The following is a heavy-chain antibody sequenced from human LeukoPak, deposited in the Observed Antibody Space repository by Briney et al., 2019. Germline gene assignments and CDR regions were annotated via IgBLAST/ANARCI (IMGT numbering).Heavy chain of an antibody. Sequence: EASVKVSCKASGGTFSSYAISWVRQAPGQGLEWMGGIIPIFGTPNYAQSFQGRVTITTDESTSTAYMELSSLRSEDTAVYYCARDRSGQQLEAFDYWGQGTLVTVSS. CDR1: GGTFSSYA. V-gene: IGHV1-69*05. J-gene: IGHJ4*02. CDR3: ARDRSGQQLEAFDY. CDR2: IIPIFGTP. D-gene: IGHD6-13*01.